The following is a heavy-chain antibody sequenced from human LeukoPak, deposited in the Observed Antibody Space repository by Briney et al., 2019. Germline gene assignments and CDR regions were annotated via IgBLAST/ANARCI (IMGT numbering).Heavy chain of an antibody. CDR3: ARDDSSSFGYYYYMDV. J-gene: IGHJ6*03. D-gene: IGHD6-13*01. V-gene: IGHV1-69*13. CDR2: IIPIFDTA. Sequence: ASVKVSCKAFGGTFSSYAISWVGQAPGQGLEWMGGIIPIFDTANYAQKFQGRVTITADESTSTAYMELSSLRSEDTAMYYCARDDSSSFGYYYYMDVWGKGTTVTVSS. CDR1: GGTFSSYA.